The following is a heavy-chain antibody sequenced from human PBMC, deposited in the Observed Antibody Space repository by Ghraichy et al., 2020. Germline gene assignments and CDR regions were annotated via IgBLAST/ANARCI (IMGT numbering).Heavy chain of an antibody. CDR3: ATPGTTYYDFWSGSPDWFDP. Sequence: GGSLRLSCAASGFTFSSYAMSWVRQAPGKGLEWVSAISGSGGSTYYADSVKGRFTISRDNSKNTLYLQMNSLRAEDTAVYYCATPGTTYYDFWSGSPDWFDPWGQGTLVTVSS. CDR2: ISGSGGST. J-gene: IGHJ5*02. V-gene: IGHV3-23*01. CDR1: GFTFSSYA. D-gene: IGHD3-3*01.